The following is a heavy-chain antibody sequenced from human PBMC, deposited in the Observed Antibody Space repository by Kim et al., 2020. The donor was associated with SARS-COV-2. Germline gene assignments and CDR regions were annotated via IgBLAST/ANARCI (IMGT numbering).Heavy chain of an antibody. CDR1: GFPFSTYA. J-gene: IGHJ4*02. CDR2: ISVSGGDT. CDR3: ATIEQVQLWFY. Sequence: GGSLRLSCAGSGFPFSTYAMSWVRQAPGKGLEWVSAISVSGGDTYYADSVKGRFTISRDNSKSTLYLQMNSLRADDTAVYYCATIEQVQLWFYWGQGTLVTVSS. V-gene: IGHV3-23*01. D-gene: IGHD5-18*01.